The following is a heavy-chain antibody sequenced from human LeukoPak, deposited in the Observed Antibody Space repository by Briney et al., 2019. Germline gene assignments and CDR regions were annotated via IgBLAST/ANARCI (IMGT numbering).Heavy chain of an antibody. Sequence: ASVKLSCKASGGTFSSYAISWVRQAPGQGLEWMGGIIPIFGTANYAQKFQGRVTITADKSTSTAYMELSSLRSEDTAVYYCASSGYDYYYYYMDVWGKGTTVTVSS. V-gene: IGHV1-69*06. CDR3: ASSGYDYYYYYMDV. CDR2: IIPIFGTA. J-gene: IGHJ6*03. D-gene: IGHD5-12*01. CDR1: GGTFSSYA.